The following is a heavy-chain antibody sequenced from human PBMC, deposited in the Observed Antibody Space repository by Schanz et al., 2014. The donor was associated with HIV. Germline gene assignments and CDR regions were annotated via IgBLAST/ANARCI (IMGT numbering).Heavy chain of an antibody. J-gene: IGHJ4*02. D-gene: IGHD3-22*01. CDR2: IKQDESEK. V-gene: IGHV3-7*03. Sequence: EVRLVESGGGLVQSGGSLRLSCAASGFSFSNFWVTWVRQAPGKRLEWVANIKQDESEKYYADSVKGRFTISRDNSKNTLYLQMTTLRTEDTAVYYCAKPEYDSSGNSQSHFDYWGQGTLVTVSS. CDR3: AKPEYDSSGNSQSHFDY. CDR1: GFSFSNFW.